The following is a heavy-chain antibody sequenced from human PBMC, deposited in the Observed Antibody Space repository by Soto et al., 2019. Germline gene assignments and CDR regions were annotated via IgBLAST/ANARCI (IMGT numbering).Heavy chain of an antibody. D-gene: IGHD2-21*02. Sequence: PGGSLRLSCAASGFTFSSYDMHWVRQATGKGLEWVSAIGTAGDTYYPGSVKGRFTISRENAKNSLYLQMNSLRAEDTAVYYCARTHCGGDCYAGRPPTLYGMDVWGQGTTVTVSS. CDR2: IGTAGDT. J-gene: IGHJ6*02. CDR1: GFTFSSYD. V-gene: IGHV3-13*01. CDR3: ARTHCGGDCYAGRPPTLYGMDV.